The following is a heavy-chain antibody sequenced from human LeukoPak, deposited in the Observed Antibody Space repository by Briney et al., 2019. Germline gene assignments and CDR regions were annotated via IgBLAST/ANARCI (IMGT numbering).Heavy chain of an antibody. V-gene: IGHV3-30*04. CDR1: GFTFSRYG. CDR3: ASGGDRRGYSYAYDY. J-gene: IGHJ4*02. Sequence: PGGSLRLSCAASGFTFSRYGMHWVRQAPGKGLEWVAVISYDGSDKYYADSVKGRFTISRDNSRNTLYLQMNSLTTEDTAIYYCASGGDRRGYSYAYDYWGQGTLVTVSS. CDR2: ISYDGSDK. D-gene: IGHD5-18*01.